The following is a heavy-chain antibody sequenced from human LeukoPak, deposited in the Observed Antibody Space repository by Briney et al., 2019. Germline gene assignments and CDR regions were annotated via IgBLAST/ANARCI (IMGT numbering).Heavy chain of an antibody. D-gene: IGHD1-26*01. CDR1: GFTFGDYA. V-gene: IGHV3-49*03. J-gene: IGHJ5*02. CDR2: IRSKAYGGTT. CDR3: TRVKFGGSHSHSGSAGFDP. Sequence: PGGSLRLSCTASGFTFGDYAMSWFRQAPGKGLEWVGFIRSKAYGGTTEYAASVKGRFTISRDDSKSIAYLQMNSLKAEDTAVYYCTRVKFGGSHSHSGSAGFDPWGQGTLVTASS.